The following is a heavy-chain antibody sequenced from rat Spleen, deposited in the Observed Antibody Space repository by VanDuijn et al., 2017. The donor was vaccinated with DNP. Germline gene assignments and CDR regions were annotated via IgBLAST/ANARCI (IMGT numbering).Heavy chain of an antibody. CDR2: ISYDGSST. V-gene: IGHV5-29*01. D-gene: IGHD3-8*01. CDR3: TSNPHIRTAAPFDY. CDR1: GFTFSDYY. J-gene: IGHJ2*01. Sequence: EVQLVESDGGLVQPGRSLKLSCAASGFTFSDYYMAWVRQAPTKGLEWVATISYDGSSTYYRDSVKGRFSNSRDNAKSTLYLQVNSLRSEDTATYYCTSNPHIRTAAPFDYWGQGVMVTVSS.